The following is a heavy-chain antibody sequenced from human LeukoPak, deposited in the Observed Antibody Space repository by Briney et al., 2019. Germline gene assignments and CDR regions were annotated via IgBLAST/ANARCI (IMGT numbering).Heavy chain of an antibody. CDR3: ARALADHDAFDI. D-gene: IGHD6-25*01. J-gene: IGHJ3*02. CDR1: GYTFTSYY. Sequence: ASVKVSCKASGYTFTSYYMHWVRQAPGQGLEWMGIINPSGGSTNYAQKLQGRVTMTTDTSTSTAYMELRSLRSDDTAVYYCARALADHDAFDIWGQGTMVTVSS. CDR2: INPSGGST. V-gene: IGHV1-46*01.